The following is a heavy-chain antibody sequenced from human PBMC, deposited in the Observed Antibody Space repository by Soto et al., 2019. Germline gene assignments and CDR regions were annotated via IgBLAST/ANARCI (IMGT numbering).Heavy chain of an antibody. CDR2: IWYDGSNK. D-gene: IGHD1-26*01. CDR1: GFTFSSYG. J-gene: IGHJ4*02. Sequence: QVQLVESGGGVVQPGRSLRLSCAASGFTFSSYGMHWVRQAPGKGLEWVAVIWYDGSNKYYADSVKGRFTISRDNSKNPLYLQMNSLRAEDTAVYYCARDSSGSYGSGEDCFDYWGQGTLVTVSS. CDR3: ARDSSGSYGSGEDCFDY. V-gene: IGHV3-33*01.